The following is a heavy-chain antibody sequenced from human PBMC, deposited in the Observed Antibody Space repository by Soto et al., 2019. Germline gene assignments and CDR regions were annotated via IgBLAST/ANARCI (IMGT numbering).Heavy chain of an antibody. CDR1: GGTFSSYA. CDR3: ARMYDVVVPAASRAYYFDY. J-gene: IGHJ4*02. D-gene: IGHD2-2*01. Sequence: SVKVSCKASGGTFSSYAISWVRQAPGQGLEWMGGIIPIFGTANYAQKFQGRVTITADESTSTAYMELSSLRSEDTAVYYCARMYDVVVPAASRAYYFDYWGQGTLVTVSS. CDR2: IIPIFGTA. V-gene: IGHV1-69*13.